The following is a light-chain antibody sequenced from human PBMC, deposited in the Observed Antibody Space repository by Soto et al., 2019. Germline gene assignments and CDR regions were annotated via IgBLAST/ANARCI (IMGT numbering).Light chain of an antibody. Sequence: EIVLTQSPATLSLSPGERATLSCRASQSVSSYLAWYQQKPGQAPRLLIYDASNRATGIPARFSGSGSGTDFTPTISSLEPEDFAVYYCQQRSNWPCTFGGGTKVEIK. CDR1: QSVSSY. CDR3: QQRSNWPCT. CDR2: DAS. V-gene: IGKV3-11*01. J-gene: IGKJ4*01.